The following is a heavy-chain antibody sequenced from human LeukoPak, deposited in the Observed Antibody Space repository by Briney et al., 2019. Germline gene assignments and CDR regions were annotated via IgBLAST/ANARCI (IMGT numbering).Heavy chain of an antibody. D-gene: IGHD3-22*01. Sequence: GGSLRLSCAASGFTFSSYSMNWVRQAPGKGLEWVSYISAISTSSTYYADSVKGRFTISRDNAKNSLYLQMNSLRAEDTAVYYCARDFHRRYYDSSGYNAFDIWGQGTMVTVSS. J-gene: IGHJ3*02. CDR1: GFTFSSYS. V-gene: IGHV3-48*04. CDR2: ISAISTSST. CDR3: ARDFHRRYYDSSGYNAFDI.